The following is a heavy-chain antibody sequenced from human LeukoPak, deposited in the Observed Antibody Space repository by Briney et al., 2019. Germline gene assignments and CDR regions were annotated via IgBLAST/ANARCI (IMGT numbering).Heavy chain of an antibody. CDR1: GFTFSSYG. V-gene: IGHV1-46*01. CDR2: INPSGDST. D-gene: IGHD3-22*01. J-gene: IGHJ5*02. CDR3: ARGRYYTDTSGFSPLDP. Sequence: PGGSLRLSCAASGFTFSSYGMHWVRQAPGQGLEWMGIINPSGDSTSYAQKFQGRVTMTRDTSTTTVYMNLRSLKSEDTAVYYCARGRYYTDTSGFSPLDPWGQGTLVTVSS.